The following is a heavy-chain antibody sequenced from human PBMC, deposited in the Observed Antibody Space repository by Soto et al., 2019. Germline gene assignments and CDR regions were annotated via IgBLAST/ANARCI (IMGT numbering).Heavy chain of an antibody. J-gene: IGHJ5*02. D-gene: IGHD6-13*01. CDR1: EFVFSTYW. V-gene: IGHV3-74*01. CDR3: ARDLIRIAAAGTEENWFDP. Sequence: GGSLRLSCAASEFVFSTYWMHWVRQAPGKGLVWVSRIDPYGTGISYADSVKGRFTISRDNAKNTLYLQMNSLRAEDTAVYYCARDLIRIAAAGTEENWFDPWGQGTLVTVSS. CDR2: IDPYGTGI.